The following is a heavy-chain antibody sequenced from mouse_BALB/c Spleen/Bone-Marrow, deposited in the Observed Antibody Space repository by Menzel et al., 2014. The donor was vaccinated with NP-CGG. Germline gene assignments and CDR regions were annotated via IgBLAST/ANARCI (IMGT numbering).Heavy chain of an antibody. V-gene: IGHV5-4*02. D-gene: IGHD1-1*01. CDR1: GFTFSDYY. J-gene: IGHJ3*01. CDR2: ISDGGSYT. CDR3: ANYYGSTWFAY. Sequence: DVELVESRGGLVKPGGSLKLSCAASGFTFSDYYMYWVRQTPEKRLEWVATISDGGSYTYYPDSVKGRFTISRDNAKNNLYLQMSSLKSEDTAMYYCANYYGSTWFAYWGQGTLVTVSA.